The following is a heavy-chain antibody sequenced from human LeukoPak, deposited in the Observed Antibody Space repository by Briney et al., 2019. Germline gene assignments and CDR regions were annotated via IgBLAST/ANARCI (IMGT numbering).Heavy chain of an antibody. J-gene: IGHJ5*02. CDR1: GYTFNCHY. D-gene: IGHD6-13*01. CDR3: ARDGGVAAAGTYGTYNWFDP. Sequence: ASVKVSCKASGYTFNCHYMHWVRQAPGQGLEWMGWINPNSGGTNYAQKFQGRVTMTRDTSISTAYMELSRLGSDDTAVYYCARDGGVAAAGTYGTYNWFDPWGQGTLVTVSS. CDR2: INPNSGGT. V-gene: IGHV1-2*02.